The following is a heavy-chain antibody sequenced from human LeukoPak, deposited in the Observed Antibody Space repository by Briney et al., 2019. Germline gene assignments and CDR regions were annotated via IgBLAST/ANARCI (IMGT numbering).Heavy chain of an antibody. CDR2: ISYDDSNR. J-gene: IGHJ6*02. CDR3: ARGGADYFYDSSGYYDLYGLDV. D-gene: IGHD3-22*01. CDR1: GFTFRNYG. Sequence: PGGSLRLSCTASGFTFRNYGIHWLRQAPGKGLEWVTVISYDDSNRYYADSVKGRFTISRDNSKNTLYLQMNSLRAEDTAVYYCARGGADYFYDSSGYYDLYGLDVWGQGTTVTVSS. V-gene: IGHV3-30*03.